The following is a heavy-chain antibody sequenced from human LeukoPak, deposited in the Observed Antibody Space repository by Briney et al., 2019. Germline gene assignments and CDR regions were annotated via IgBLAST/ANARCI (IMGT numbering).Heavy chain of an antibody. CDR2: ISAYNGNT. Sequence: ASVKVSCKASGYTFTSYDINWVRQATGQGLEWMGWISAYNGNTNYAQKLQGRVTRTTDTSTSTAYMELRSLRSDDTAVYYCARSISGHSDYWGQGTLVTVSS. CDR3: ARSISGHSDY. D-gene: IGHD2-15*01. CDR1: GYTFTSYD. J-gene: IGHJ4*02. V-gene: IGHV1-18*01.